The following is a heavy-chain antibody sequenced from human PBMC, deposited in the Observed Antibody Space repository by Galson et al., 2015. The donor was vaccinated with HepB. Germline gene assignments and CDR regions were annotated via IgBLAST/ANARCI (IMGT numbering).Heavy chain of an antibody. V-gene: IGHV6-1*01. CDR1: GDSVSSNSAA. Sequence: CAISGDSVSSNSAAWNWIRQSPSRGLEWLGRTYYRSKWYNDYAVSVKSRITINPDTSKNQFSLQLNSVTPEDTAVYYCAREPISFTMIVVVISPNYFDYWGQGTLVTVSS. CDR3: AREPISFTMIVVVISPNYFDY. CDR2: TYYRSKWYN. D-gene: IGHD3-22*01. J-gene: IGHJ4*02.